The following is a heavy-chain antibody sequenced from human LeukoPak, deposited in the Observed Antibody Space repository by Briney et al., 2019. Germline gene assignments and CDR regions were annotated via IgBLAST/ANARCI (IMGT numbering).Heavy chain of an antibody. D-gene: IGHD6-19*01. CDR1: GFTFSSYG. V-gene: IGHV3-30*18. Sequence: GRSLRLSCAASGFTFSSYGMHWVRQAPGKGLEWVAVISYDGSNKYYADSVKGRFTISRDNSKNTLYLQMNSLRAEDTAVYYSAKESAHSSGWFDFDYWGQGTLVTVSS. J-gene: IGHJ4*02. CDR3: AKESAHSSGWFDFDY. CDR2: ISYDGSNK.